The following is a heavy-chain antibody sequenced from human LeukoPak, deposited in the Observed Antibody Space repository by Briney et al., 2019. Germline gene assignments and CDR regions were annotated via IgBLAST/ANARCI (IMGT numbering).Heavy chain of an antibody. J-gene: IGHJ4*02. CDR3: ARNGPHDY. V-gene: IGHV3-23*01. CDR2: ISGPGGST. Sequence: GGSLRLSCAASGFTFSNLPMSWVRQAPGRGLEWVSAISGPGGSTYYADSVKDRFTISRDNSKNTLYLQMNSLRAEDTAVYYCARNGPHDYWGQGTLVTVSS. CDR1: GFTFSNLP. D-gene: IGHD1-14*01.